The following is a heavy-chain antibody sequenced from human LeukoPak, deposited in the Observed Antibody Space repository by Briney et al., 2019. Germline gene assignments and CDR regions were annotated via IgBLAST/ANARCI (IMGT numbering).Heavy chain of an antibody. J-gene: IGHJ5*02. V-gene: IGHV1-69*04. CDR3: ARSVGAKGNWFDP. Sequence: AVKVSCKASGGTFSSYAISWVRQAPGQGLEWMGRIIPILGIANYAQKFQGRVTITADKSTSTAYMELSSLRSEDTAVYYCARSVGAKGNWFDPWGQGTLVTVSS. CDR1: GGTFSSYA. CDR2: IIPILGIA. D-gene: IGHD1-26*01.